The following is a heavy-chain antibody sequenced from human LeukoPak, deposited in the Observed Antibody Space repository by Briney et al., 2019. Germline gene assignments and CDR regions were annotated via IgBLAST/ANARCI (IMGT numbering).Heavy chain of an antibody. J-gene: IGHJ6*03. Sequence: ASVKVSCKASGYTFTGYYMHWVRQAPGQGLEWMGWINPNTGDTNYAQKFQGRVTMTRDTSISTAYLQWSSLKASDTAMYYCARQSLPYYYYYMDVWGKGTTVTVSS. V-gene: IGHV1-2*02. CDR3: ARQSLPYYYYYMDV. CDR2: INPNTGDT. CDR1: GYTFTGYY.